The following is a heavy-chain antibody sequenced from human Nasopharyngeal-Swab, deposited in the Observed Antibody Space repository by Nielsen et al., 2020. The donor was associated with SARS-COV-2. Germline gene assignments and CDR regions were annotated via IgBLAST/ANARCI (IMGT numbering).Heavy chain of an antibody. CDR2: ISTSGSTI. V-gene: IGHV3-11*01. D-gene: IGHD5-18*01. CDR3: ARGQLWPGY. J-gene: IGHJ4*02. Sequence: GESLKISCAASGFTFSDYYMSWIRQAPGKGLEWVSYISTSGSTIYYADSLKGRFTISRDNAQNSLYLQMNILRAEDTAVYFCARGQLWPGYWGQGTLVTVSS. CDR1: GFTFSDYY.